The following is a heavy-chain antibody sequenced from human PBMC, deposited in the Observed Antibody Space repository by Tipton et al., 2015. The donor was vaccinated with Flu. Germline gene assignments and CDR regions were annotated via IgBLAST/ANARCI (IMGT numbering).Heavy chain of an antibody. J-gene: IGHJ4*02. CDR3: VGRGLLTTLVD. V-gene: IGHV4-59*08. D-gene: IGHD3-9*01. CDR1: GGSISSYF. Sequence: GLVKPSETLSLTCSVSGGSISSYFWRWIRQAPGKGLEWIGYFSDSGRTKYNPSLESRVTISIDSSKRQFSLKLNSVTVADTAVCYCVGRGLLTTLVDWGQGTLVTVSS. CDR2: FSDSGRT.